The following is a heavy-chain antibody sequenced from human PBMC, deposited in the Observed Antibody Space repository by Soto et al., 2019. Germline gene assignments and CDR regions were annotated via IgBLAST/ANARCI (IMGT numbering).Heavy chain of an antibody. CDR2: IIPMFGKA. CDR1: GGTFARNA. D-gene: IGHD6-19*01. J-gene: IGHJ3*01. CDR3: ARPQGSGWRFNALDF. Sequence: QVFLVQSGAEMKNPGSSVKVSFRASGGTFARNAINWGRQAPGQGLDGRGGIIPMFGKANHAQKFRDRIMITADESTNTVYLEVNSLRSEDTAIYYCARPQGSGWRFNALDFWGQGTKVIVSS. V-gene: IGHV1-69*01.